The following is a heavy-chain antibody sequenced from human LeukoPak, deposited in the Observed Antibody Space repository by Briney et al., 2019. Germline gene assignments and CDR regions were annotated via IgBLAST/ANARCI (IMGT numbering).Heavy chain of an antibody. D-gene: IGHD4-17*01. J-gene: IGHJ3*02. V-gene: IGHV3-73*01. Sequence: GGSLRLSCAASGFTFSGSAMHWVRQASGKGLEWVGRIRSKANSYATAYAASVKGRFTISRDDSKNTAYLQMNSLKTEDTAVYYGTIPDYGDYPLDAFDIWGQGTMVTVSS. CDR3: TIPDYGDYPLDAFDI. CDR1: GFTFSGSA. CDR2: IRSKANSYAT.